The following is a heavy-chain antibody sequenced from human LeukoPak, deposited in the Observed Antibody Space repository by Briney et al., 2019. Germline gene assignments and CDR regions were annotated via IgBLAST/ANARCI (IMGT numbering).Heavy chain of an antibody. J-gene: IGHJ5*02. CDR1: GGTFSSYA. CDR2: IVPIFGTA. CDR3: ARGPRATYNWFDP. Sequence: ASVKVSCKASGGTFSSYAISWVRQAPGQGLEWMGGIVPIFGTANYAQKFQGRVTMTRDTSTSTVYMELSSLRSEDTAVYYCARGPRATYNWFDPWGQGTLVTVSS. V-gene: IGHV1-69*05.